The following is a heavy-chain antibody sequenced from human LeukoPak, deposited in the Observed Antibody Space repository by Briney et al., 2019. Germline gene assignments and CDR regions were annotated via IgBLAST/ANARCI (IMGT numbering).Heavy chain of an antibody. CDR2: IYYSGST. D-gene: IGHD6-19*01. V-gene: IGHV4-39*07. CDR3: ARLERVAKYSSGVRDY. Sequence: SETLSLTCTVSGGSISSSSYYWGWIRQPPGKGLEWIGSIYYSGSTYYNPSLKSRVTISVDTSKNQFSLKLSSVTAADTAVYYCARLERVAKYSSGVRDYWGQGTLVTVSS. J-gene: IGHJ4*02. CDR1: GGSISSSSYY.